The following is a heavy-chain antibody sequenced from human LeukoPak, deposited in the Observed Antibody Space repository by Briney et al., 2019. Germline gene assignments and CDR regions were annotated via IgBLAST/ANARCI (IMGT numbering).Heavy chain of an antibody. Sequence: GGSLRLSCAASGFTFSNYLMHWVRQAPGKGLVWVSRINSDGSSTNYADSVKGRFTISRDNAKNTLYLQLNSLRAEDTAVYYCARVGYTNTWYVDYWGQGTLVTVSS. D-gene: IGHD6-13*01. CDR3: ARVGYTNTWYVDY. CDR1: GFTFSNYL. J-gene: IGHJ4*02. V-gene: IGHV3-74*01. CDR2: INSDGSST.